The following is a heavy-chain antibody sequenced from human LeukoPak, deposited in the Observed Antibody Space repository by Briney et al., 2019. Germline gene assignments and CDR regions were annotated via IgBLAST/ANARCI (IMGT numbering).Heavy chain of an antibody. CDR3: AREAAYSYGWENNYSHYCMDV. CDR1: GGSISSSSYY. CDR2: IHYSGST. Sequence: PSETLSLTCTVSGGSISSSSYYWGWIRQPPGKGLEWIGSIHYSGSTNYNPSLKSRVTISVHTSRNQFSLNLSSVTAADTAVYYCAREAAYSYGWENNYSHYCMDVWGKGTTVTISS. D-gene: IGHD5-18*01. J-gene: IGHJ6*03. V-gene: IGHV4-39*07.